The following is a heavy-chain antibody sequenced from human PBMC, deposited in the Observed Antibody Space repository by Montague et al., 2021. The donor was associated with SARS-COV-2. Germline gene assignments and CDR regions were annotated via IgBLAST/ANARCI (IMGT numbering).Heavy chain of an antibody. Sequence: SLRLSCAASGFTFSSYSMNWVRQAPGKGLEWVANIKQDGSEKYXXXPXXXRFXISRDNAKNSLYLQMNSLRAEDTAVYYCARDRTCCSGGSCLYYYYYGMDVWGQGTTVTVSS. CDR3: ARDRTCCSGGSCLYYYYYGMDV. J-gene: IGHJ6*02. CDR1: GFTFSSYS. V-gene: IGHV3-7*01. CDR2: IKQDGSEK. D-gene: IGHD2-15*01.